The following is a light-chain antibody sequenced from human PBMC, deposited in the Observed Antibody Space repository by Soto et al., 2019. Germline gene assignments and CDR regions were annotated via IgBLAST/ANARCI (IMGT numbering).Light chain of an antibody. CDR3: MQATQSTWT. Sequence: DIVMTQTPLSSPVTLGQAASISCRSSQSLVHSDGNTYLSWFHQRPGQPPRLLIYKVSDRFSGVPERFSGRGAGTDFTLTISRVEAEDVGIYSCMQATQSTWTYCQGTKVEIK. V-gene: IGKV2-24*01. J-gene: IGKJ1*01. CDR1: QSLVHSDGNTY. CDR2: KVS.